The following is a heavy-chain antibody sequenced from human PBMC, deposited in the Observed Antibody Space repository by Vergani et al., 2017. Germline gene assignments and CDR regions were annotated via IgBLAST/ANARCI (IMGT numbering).Heavy chain of an antibody. CDR2: IYYSGST. D-gene: IGHD6-19*01. J-gene: IGHJ5*02. Sequence: QLQLQESGPGLVKPSATLSLTCSVSGASIRSSNYYWGWIPQPPGKGLEWIASIYYSGSTYYNPSLKSRFTISVDTSKNQFSLKLSSVTAADTAVYFCARHSTVEWLVKLGWIDPWGQGILVTVSS. V-gene: IGHV4-39*01. CDR1: GASIRSSNYY. CDR3: ARHSTVEWLVKLGWIDP.